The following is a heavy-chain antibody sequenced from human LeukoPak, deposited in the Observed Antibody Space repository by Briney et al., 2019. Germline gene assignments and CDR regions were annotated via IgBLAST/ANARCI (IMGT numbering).Heavy chain of an antibody. J-gene: IGHJ1*01. CDR1: GFTFSSYS. Sequence: GGSLRLSCAASGFTFSSYSMNWVRQAPGKGLEWVSSISSSSSYIYYADSVKGRFTISRDNSKNTLYLQMNSLRAEDTAVYYCAKARDPAEYFQHWGQGTLVTVSS. V-gene: IGHV3-21*04. CDR3: AKARDPAEYFQH. D-gene: IGHD2-21*02. CDR2: ISSSSSYI.